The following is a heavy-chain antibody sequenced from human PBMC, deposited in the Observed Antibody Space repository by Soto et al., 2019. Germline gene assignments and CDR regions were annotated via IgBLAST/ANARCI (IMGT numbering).Heavy chain of an antibody. V-gene: IGHV3-23*01. D-gene: IGHD4-17*01. CDR3: AKSSRQYGARVSFDY. CDR1: RFSCSTYA. Sequence: EVQLLDSEGGLVQTGGSVRLSCAAPRFSCSTYAMSLVRQAAGKGLEWVSSISPSVGSTYYAASVKGRFTISRYNSKQTLALQMSSLRAEDTAVYYCAKSSRQYGARVSFDYWGQGTLVTVSS. CDR2: ISPSVGST. J-gene: IGHJ4*02.